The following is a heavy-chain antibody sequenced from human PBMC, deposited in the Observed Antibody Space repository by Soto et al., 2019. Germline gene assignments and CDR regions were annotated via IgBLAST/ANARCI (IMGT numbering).Heavy chain of an antibody. J-gene: IGHJ4*02. CDR2: IYYSGST. CDR1: GGSISSGDYY. Sequence: SETLSLTCTVSGGSISSGDYYWSWIRQPPGKGLEWIGYIYYSGSTYYNPSLKSRVTISVDTSKNQFSLKLSSVTAADTAVYYCARVGSSIATRPFDYWGQGTLVTVSS. CDR3: ARVGSSIATRPFDY. V-gene: IGHV4-30-4*01. D-gene: IGHD6-6*01.